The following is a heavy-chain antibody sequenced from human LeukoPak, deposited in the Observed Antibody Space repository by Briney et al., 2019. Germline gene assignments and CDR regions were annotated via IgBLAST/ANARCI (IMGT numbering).Heavy chain of an antibody. CDR1: GTTFSNYA. CDR3: ARGGPRYCSSTSCPTGAYYFDY. D-gene: IGHD2-2*01. V-gene: IGHV3-23*01. Sequence: GGSLRLSCVASGTTFSNYAVSWVRQAPEKGLDWVSVISGSAHKIRYADSVKGRFTISRDNAKNSLYLQMNSLRDEDTAVYYCARGGPRYCSSTSCPTGAYYFDYWGQGTLVTVSS. J-gene: IGHJ4*02. CDR2: ISGSAHKI.